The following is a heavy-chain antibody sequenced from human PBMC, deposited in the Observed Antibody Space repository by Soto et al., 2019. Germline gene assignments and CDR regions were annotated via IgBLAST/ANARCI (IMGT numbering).Heavy chain of an antibody. D-gene: IGHD3-16*02. J-gene: IGHJ4*02. CDR3: ARDRRGELSLYNY. CDR1: GFTFSSYW. V-gene: IGHV3-7*01. Sequence: EVQLVESGGGLVQPGGSLRLSCAASGFTFSSYWMSWVRQAPGKGLEWVANIKQDGSEKYYVDSVKGRFTISRDNAKNSLYLQMNSLRAEDTAVYYCARDRRGELSLYNYWGQGTLVTVSS. CDR2: IKQDGSEK.